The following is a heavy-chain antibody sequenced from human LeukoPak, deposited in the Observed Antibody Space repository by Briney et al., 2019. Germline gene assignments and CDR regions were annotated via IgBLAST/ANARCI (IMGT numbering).Heavy chain of an antibody. CDR3: ARDMSVRGTHYYYYYMDV. V-gene: IGHV3-30*19. D-gene: IGHD3-10*01. J-gene: IGHJ6*03. Sequence: PGGSLRLSCAASGFTFSSSDMHWVRQAPGKGLEWVAVISYDGSNKYYADSVKGRVTISRDNSKNTLYLQMNSLRAEDTAVYYCARDMSVRGTHYYYYYMDVWGKGTTVTVSS. CDR1: GFTFSSSD. CDR2: ISYDGSNK.